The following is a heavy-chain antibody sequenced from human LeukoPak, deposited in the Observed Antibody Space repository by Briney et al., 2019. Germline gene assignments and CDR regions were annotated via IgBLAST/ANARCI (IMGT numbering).Heavy chain of an antibody. CDR3: ARGAIEWFGELSAQDY. D-gene: IGHD3-10*01. CDR2: IKHDERER. J-gene: IGHJ4*02. CDR1: GFTFNTYW. V-gene: IGHV3-7*01. Sequence: GGSLRLSCTASGFTFNTYWMTWVRQVPGKGPEWVANIKHDERERHYMDSVKGRFTISRDNAKNSLYLQMNSRRDEDTAVYYCARGAIEWFGELSAQDYWGQGTLVTVSS.